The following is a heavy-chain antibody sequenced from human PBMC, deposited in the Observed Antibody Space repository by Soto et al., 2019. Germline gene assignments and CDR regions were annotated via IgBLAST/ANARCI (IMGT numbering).Heavy chain of an antibody. J-gene: IGHJ4*02. V-gene: IGHV5-51*01. D-gene: IGHD1-7*01. Sequence: GESLKISCKSSGYSFPSYWIAWVRQMPGKGLEWMGIIHPGDSDTRYSPPFQGQVTISADKSITTAYLQWSSLKASDTAMYYCARARNFGPTNFDYWGQGTPVTVSS. CDR2: IHPGDSDT. CDR3: ARARNFGPTNFDY. CDR1: GYSFPSYW.